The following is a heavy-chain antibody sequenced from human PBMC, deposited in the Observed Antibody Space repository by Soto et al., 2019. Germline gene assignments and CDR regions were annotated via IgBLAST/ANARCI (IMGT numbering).Heavy chain of an antibody. CDR1: GFTFSDYY. D-gene: IGHD3-10*01. V-gene: IGHV3-72*01. CDR2: VRKKVNSYTT. J-gene: IGHJ4*02. CDR3: VRVRGGGTFHFDY. Sequence: EVQLVESGGGLVQPGGSLRLSCAASGFTFSDYYMDWVRQAPGKGLEWVGRVRKKVNSYTTEYAASVKGRFTISRDDSKNSVYLQMSSLKTADTAVYYCVRVRGGGTFHFDYWGQGNLVSVSS.